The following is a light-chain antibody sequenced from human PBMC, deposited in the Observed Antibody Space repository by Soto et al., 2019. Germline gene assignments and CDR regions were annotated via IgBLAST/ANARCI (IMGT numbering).Light chain of an antibody. CDR1: SGHSSYA. Sequence: QLVLTQPPSASASLGASVKLTCTLSSGHSSYAIAWHQQQPEKGPRYLMKLNSDGSHSKGDGIPDRFSGSSSGAERYLTISSLQSEDEADYYCQTWGTAIRVFGGGTQLTVL. J-gene: IGLJ3*02. CDR2: LNSDGSH. V-gene: IGLV4-69*01. CDR3: QTWGTAIRV.